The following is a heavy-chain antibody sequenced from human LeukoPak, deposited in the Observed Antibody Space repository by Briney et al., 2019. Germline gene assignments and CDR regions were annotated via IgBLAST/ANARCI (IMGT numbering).Heavy chain of an antibody. CDR2: ISGSGGST. V-gene: IGHV3-23*01. D-gene: IGHD3-22*01. CDR1: GFTFSSYA. CDR3: AKDRGYDSSGDPLDY. J-gene: IGHJ4*02. Sequence: GGSLRLSCAASGFTFSSYAMSWVRQAPGKGLEWVSAISGSGGSTYYADSVKGRFTISRDNSKNTLYLQMNSLRAEDTAVYYCAKDRGYDSSGDPLDYWGQGTLVTVSS.